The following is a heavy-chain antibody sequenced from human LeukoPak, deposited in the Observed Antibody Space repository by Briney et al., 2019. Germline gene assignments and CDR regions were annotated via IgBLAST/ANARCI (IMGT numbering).Heavy chain of an antibody. Sequence: VASVKVSCKASGGTLSSYAINWVRQAPGQGLELMGIIIPIFGTANYAQKFQGRVTITADESTSTAYMELSSLRSDDTAVYYCVRGDSGYDFAPSDYWDQGTLVTVSS. D-gene: IGHD5-12*01. CDR2: IIPIFGTA. CDR1: GGTLSSYA. V-gene: IGHV1-69*13. J-gene: IGHJ4*02. CDR3: VRGDSGYDFAPSDY.